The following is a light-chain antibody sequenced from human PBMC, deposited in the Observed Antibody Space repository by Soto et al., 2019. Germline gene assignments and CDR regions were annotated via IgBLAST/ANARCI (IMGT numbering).Light chain of an antibody. Sequence: QSALTQPASVSGSPGQSITISCTGAGSDVGGYNYVSWYQHHPGKAPKLMIYEVSNRPSGVSNHFSGSKSGNTASLTISGLQADDEADYYCSSYTSSSTYVFGTGNKVTVL. CDR2: EVS. J-gene: IGLJ1*01. V-gene: IGLV2-14*01. CDR1: GSDVGGYNY. CDR3: SSYTSSSTYV.